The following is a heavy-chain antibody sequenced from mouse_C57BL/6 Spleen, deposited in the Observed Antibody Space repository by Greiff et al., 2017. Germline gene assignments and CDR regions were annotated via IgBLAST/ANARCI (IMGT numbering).Heavy chain of an antibody. J-gene: IGHJ3*01. CDR2: IDPSDSYT. Sequence: VQLQQPGAELVMPGASVKLSCKASGYTFTSYWMHWVKQRPGQGLEWIGEIDPSDSYTNYNQKFKGKSTLTVDKSSSTAYMQLSSLTSEDSAVYYCARPIYYGSSSFAYWGQGTLVTVSA. V-gene: IGHV1-69*01. D-gene: IGHD1-1*01. CDR3: ARPIYYGSSSFAY. CDR1: GYTFTSYW.